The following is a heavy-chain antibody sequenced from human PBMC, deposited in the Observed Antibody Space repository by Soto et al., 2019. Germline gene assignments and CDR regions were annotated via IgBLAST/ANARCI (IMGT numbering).Heavy chain of an antibody. V-gene: IGHV4-59*01. CDR3: ARALILTGYYIHDAFDI. Sequence: SETLSLTCTVAGGSISSYYWSWIRQPPGKGLEWIGYIYYSGSTNYNPSLKSRVTISVDTSKNQFSLKLSSVTAADTAVYYCARALILTGYYIHDAFDIWGQGTMVTVS. D-gene: IGHD3-9*01. CDR2: IYYSGST. CDR1: GGSISSYY. J-gene: IGHJ3*02.